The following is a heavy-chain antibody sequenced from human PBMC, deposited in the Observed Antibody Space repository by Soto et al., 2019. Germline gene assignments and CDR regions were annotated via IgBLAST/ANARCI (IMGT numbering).Heavy chain of an antibody. CDR1: GGSISNYY. CDR2: IYFSGST. Sequence: SETLSLTCTVSGGSISNYYWSWIRQPPGKGLEWIGYIYFSGSTNYNPSLKSRVPISVDTSKNQFSLKLSSVTAADTAVYYCARGSYRPAYWGQGTLVTVSS. J-gene: IGHJ4*02. V-gene: IGHV4-59*08. CDR3: ARGSYRPAY. D-gene: IGHD3-16*02.